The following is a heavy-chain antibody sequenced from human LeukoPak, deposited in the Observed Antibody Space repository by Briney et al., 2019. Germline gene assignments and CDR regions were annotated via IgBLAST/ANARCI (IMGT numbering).Heavy chain of an antibody. CDR3: ARGKGRARGPYYYDSSGYYYFDY. CDR1: XGSXSGYX. V-gene: IGHV4-34*01. D-gene: IGHD3-22*01. Sequence: SETLSLTCAVYXGSXSGYXXXXIRXPPGKXXEXIGXINHSGSTXYIPSLKSRVTISVDTSKNQFSLKLSSVTAADTAVYYCARGKGRARGPYYYDSSGYYYFDYWGQGTLVTVSS. CDR2: INHSGST. J-gene: IGHJ4*02.